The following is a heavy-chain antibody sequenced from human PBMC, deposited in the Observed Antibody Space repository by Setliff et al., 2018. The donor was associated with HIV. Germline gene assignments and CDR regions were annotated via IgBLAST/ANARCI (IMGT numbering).Heavy chain of an antibody. D-gene: IGHD3-22*01. J-gene: IGHJ1*01. Sequence: SVKVSCKTSGVSFSSYAISWVRQAPGQGLEWMGGIVPMFGATNYAQKFQGRVTITADESTNTAYMELSSLRSEDTAVYYCARDPFPSTNYYDSSMYPFAQFFQHWGQGTPVTVSS. CDR3: ARDPFPSTNYYDSSMYPFAQFFQH. V-gene: IGHV1-69*13. CDR2: IVPMFGAT. CDR1: GVSFSSYA.